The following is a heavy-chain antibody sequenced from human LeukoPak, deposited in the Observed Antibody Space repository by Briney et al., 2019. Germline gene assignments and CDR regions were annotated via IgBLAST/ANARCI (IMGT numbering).Heavy chain of an antibody. CDR3: ARGGAVILDY. CDR2: INHSGST. CDR1: GGSISSYY. D-gene: IGHD2-21*01. Sequence: SETLSLTCTVSGGSISSYYGSWIRQPPGKGLEWIGEINHSGSTNYNPSLKSRVTISVDTSKNQFSLKLSSVTAADTAVYYCARGGAVILDYWGQGTLVTVSS. V-gene: IGHV4-34*01. J-gene: IGHJ4*02.